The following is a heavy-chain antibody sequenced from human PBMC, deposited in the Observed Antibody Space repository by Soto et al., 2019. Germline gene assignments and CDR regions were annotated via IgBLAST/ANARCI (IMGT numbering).Heavy chain of an antibody. V-gene: IGHV3-66*01. CDR3: ARDSGGSGTVIDY. CDR2: IYSGGST. CDR1: GFTVSNNY. D-gene: IGHD3-10*01. Sequence: EVQLVESGGGLVQPGGSLRLSCAASGFTVSNNYLNWVRQAPGKGLEWVSVIYSGGSTYYADSVKGRFTISRDNSKNTLYLQMNSLRVEDTAVYYCARDSGGSGTVIDYWGQGTLVTVSS. J-gene: IGHJ4*02.